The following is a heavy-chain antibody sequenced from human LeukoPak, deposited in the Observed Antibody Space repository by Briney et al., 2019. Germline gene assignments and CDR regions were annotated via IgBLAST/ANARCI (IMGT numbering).Heavy chain of an antibody. V-gene: IGHV1-2*02. Sequence: ASVKVSCKASGNTFTGYYMHWVRQAPGQGLEWMGWINPNSGGTNYVQKFQGRVTMTRDTSISTAYMELSRLRSDDTAVYYCARDGVAVAALTGMDVWGQGTTVTVSS. CDR1: GNTFTGYY. D-gene: IGHD6-19*01. J-gene: IGHJ6*02. CDR3: ARDGVAVAALTGMDV. CDR2: INPNSGGT.